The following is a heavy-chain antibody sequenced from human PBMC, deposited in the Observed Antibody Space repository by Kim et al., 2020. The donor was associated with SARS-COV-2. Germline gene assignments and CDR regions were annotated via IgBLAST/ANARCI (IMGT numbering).Heavy chain of an antibody. D-gene: IGHD2-21*02. CDR2: IDTGNGNR. V-gene: IGHV1-3*04. J-gene: IGHJ4*02. Sequence: ASVKVSCKASGYSFTSYPVHWVRQAPGQRPEWVGLIDTGNGNRIYSKKFQDRVTISGDTSASTVYMQLSSLRSEDTAVYYCARGFSGDSQYFDYWGQGILVTVSS. CDR1: GYSFTSYP. CDR3: ARGFSGDSQYFDY.